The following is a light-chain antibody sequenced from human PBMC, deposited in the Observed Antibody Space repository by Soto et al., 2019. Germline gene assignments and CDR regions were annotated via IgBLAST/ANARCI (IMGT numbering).Light chain of an antibody. CDR1: SSDVGSYNL. CDR3: CSYAGSSTYV. V-gene: IGLV2-23*01. Sequence: QSALTQPASVSGYPGQSITISCTGTSSDVGSYNLVSWYQQHPGKAPNLMIYEGSKRPSGVSNRFSGSKSGNTASLTISGLQAEDEADYYCCSYAGSSTYVFGTGTKVT. CDR2: EGS. J-gene: IGLJ1*01.